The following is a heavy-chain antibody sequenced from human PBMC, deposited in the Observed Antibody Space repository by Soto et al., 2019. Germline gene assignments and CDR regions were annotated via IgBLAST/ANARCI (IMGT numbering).Heavy chain of an antibody. CDR2: ISGSGGST. CDR1: GFTFSSYA. Sequence: EVQLLESGGGLVQPGGSLRLSCAASGFTFSSYAMNWVRQAPGKGLEWVSVISGSGGSTYYADSVKGRFTISRDNSKNTLYLQMNSLRAEDTAVYYCARGSSSWYFDYWGQGTLVTVSS. CDR3: ARGSSSWYFDY. V-gene: IGHV3-23*01. D-gene: IGHD6-13*01. J-gene: IGHJ4*02.